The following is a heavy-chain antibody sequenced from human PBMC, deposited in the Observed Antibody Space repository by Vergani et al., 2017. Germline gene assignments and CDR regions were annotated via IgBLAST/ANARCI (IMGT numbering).Heavy chain of an antibody. Sequence: EVQMVESGGGLVKPGGSLRLSCVASGFTFSHYSMNWVRWVPGKGLEWFSSISVNNDDVYYADSVKGRFTISRDNAKNSLYLDMSSLRAEDTGVYYCAKDYNIMGALHYWGQGTLVAVSS. D-gene: IGHD3-22*01. CDR3: AKDYNIMGALHY. J-gene: IGHJ4*02. V-gene: IGHV3-21*04. CDR1: GFTFSHYS. CDR2: ISVNNDDV.